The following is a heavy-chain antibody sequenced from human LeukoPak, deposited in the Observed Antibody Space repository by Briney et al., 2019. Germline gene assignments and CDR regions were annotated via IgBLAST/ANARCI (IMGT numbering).Heavy chain of an antibody. Sequence: PSETLSLTCAVYGGSFSGYYWSWIRQPPVKGLEWIGEINHSGSTNYNPSLKSRVTISVDTSKNQFSLKLSSVTAADTAVYYCARGATYCYDSSGYLGGSAFDIWGQGTMVTVSS. CDR3: ARGATYCYDSSGYLGGSAFDI. CDR2: INHSGST. V-gene: IGHV4-34*01. CDR1: GGSFSGYY. D-gene: IGHD3-22*01. J-gene: IGHJ3*02.